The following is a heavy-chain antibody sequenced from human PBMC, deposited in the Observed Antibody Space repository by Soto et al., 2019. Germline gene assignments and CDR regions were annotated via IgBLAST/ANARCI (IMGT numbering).Heavy chain of an antibody. CDR2: IYPGDSDT. CDR1: GYSFTSYW. Sequence: PGESLKISCKGSGYSFTSYWIGWVRQMPGKGLEWMGIIYPGDSDTRYSPSFQGQVTISADKSISTAYLQWSSLKASDTAMYYCARHSRSGSNRYYYYYYGMDVWGQGTTVTVSS. J-gene: IGHJ6*02. D-gene: IGHD3-10*01. V-gene: IGHV5-51*01. CDR3: ARHSRSGSNRYYYYYYGMDV.